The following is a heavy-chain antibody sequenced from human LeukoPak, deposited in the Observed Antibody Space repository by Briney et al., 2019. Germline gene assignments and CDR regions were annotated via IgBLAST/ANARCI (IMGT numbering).Heavy chain of an antibody. CDR2: IYYTGST. J-gene: IGHJ4*02. CDR1: GDSIDSYY. V-gene: IGHV4-59*01. D-gene: IGHD2-2*01. Sequence: SETLSLTCTVSGDSIDSYYWSWIRQPPGKGLEWIGYIYYTGSTEYHPSLKSRVTISLDTSKNQLSLKLTSVTAADTAVYYCARVYQSAEYYFDYWGQGNLVSVSS. CDR3: ARVYQSAEYYFDY.